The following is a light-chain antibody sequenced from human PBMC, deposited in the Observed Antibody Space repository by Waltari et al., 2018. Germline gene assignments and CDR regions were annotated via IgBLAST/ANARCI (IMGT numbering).Light chain of an antibody. V-gene: IGLV1-40*01. J-gene: IGLJ1*01. CDR2: LNT. CDR3: QSYDSLSGYV. CDR1: SSNIGSNYD. Sequence: SVLTQPPSVSGAPGQRVTISCTGSSSNIGSNYDVHWDQQVPGTAPNLLSFLNTNRPSGVPDRFSGSKSGASASLAITGLQAEDEADYYCQSYDSLSGYVFGTGTKVTVL.